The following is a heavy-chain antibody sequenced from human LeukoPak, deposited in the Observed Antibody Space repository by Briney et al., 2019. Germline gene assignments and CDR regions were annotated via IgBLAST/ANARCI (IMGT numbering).Heavy chain of an antibody. V-gene: IGHV4-34*01. D-gene: IGHD1-14*01. CDR1: GESLSGYL. CDR3: TRSGLTGMRKYTRPDYYYYGMDV. Sequence: PSETLSLTCAVGESLSGYLWSWIPQSPGKGLEWIGEVNYSGSTTNYNPSLKSRVSISVDTSKNQLSLKLSSVTAADTAVYYCTRSGLTGMRKYTRPDYYYYGMDVWGQGTAVTVSS. J-gene: IGHJ6*02. CDR2: VNYSGST.